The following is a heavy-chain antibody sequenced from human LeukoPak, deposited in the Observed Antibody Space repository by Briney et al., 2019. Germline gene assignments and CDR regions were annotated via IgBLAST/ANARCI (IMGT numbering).Heavy chain of an antibody. D-gene: IGHD3-9*01. CDR1: GYRFTSYW. J-gene: IGHJ4*02. Sequence: GESLKISCKASGYRFTSYWIGWVRQMPGKGLEWVGIIYRSDSDARYSPSFQGQVTITADKSINTAYLQWSSLKASDTAMYYCARRNYDILTGYYNDYFDYWGQGTLVTVSS. CDR2: IYRSDSDA. CDR3: ARRNYDILTGYYNDYFDY. V-gene: IGHV5-51*01.